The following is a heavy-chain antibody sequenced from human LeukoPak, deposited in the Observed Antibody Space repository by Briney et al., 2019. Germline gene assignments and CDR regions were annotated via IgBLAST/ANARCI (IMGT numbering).Heavy chain of an antibody. CDR2: ISAYNGNT. D-gene: IGHD3-22*01. CDR3: ARSFSPTHDSSGYYWFDP. Sequence: GASVKVSCKASGYTFTSYGISWVRQAPGQGLEWMGWISAYNGNTNYAQKLQGRVTMTTDTSTSTAYMELSSLRSEDTAVYYCARSFSPTHDSSGYYWFDPWGQGTLVTVSS. J-gene: IGHJ5*02. V-gene: IGHV1-18*01. CDR1: GYTFTSYG.